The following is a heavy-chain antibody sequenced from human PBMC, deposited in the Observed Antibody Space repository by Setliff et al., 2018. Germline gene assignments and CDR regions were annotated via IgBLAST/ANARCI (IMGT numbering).Heavy chain of an antibody. CDR3: ARTTGSTHNWLDP. CDR1: GDSISSYY. V-gene: IGHV4-4*07. J-gene: IGHJ5*02. CDR2: IHPSGST. Sequence: NPSETLSLTCTVSGDSISSYYWSWIRKPAGKGLEWIGRIHPSGSTNYNPSLKSRVTISVDTSKNQFSLKVSSVTAADTAVYYCARTTGSTHNWLDPWGPGTLVTVSS. D-gene: IGHD1-1*01.